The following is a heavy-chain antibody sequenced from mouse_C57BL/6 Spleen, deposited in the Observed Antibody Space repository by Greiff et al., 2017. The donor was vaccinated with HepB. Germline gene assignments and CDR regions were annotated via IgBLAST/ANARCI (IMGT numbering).Heavy chain of an antibody. D-gene: IGHD1-1*01. Sequence: QVQLQQPGAELVKPGASVKLSCKASGYTFTSYWMQWVKQRPGQGLEWIGEIDPSDSYTNYNQRLKGKATLTVDTPSSTAYMQLSSLTSEDSAVYYCASGDYGSSRYYYAMDYWGQGTSVTVSS. CDR2: IDPSDSYT. CDR3: ASGDYGSSRYYYAMDY. CDR1: GYTFTSYW. J-gene: IGHJ4*01. V-gene: IGHV1-50*01.